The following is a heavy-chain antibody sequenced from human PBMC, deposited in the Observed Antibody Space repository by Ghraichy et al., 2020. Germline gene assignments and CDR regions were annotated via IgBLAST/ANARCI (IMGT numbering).Heavy chain of an antibody. CDR3: ARHGKSGWSFYYFDY. CDR2: IYYSGRT. D-gene: IGHD6-19*01. Sequence: SETLSLTCTVSGGSISSSTYFWGWIRQPPGKGLEWIGTIYYSGRTYYNPSLKSRVSISVDSSKNHFSLKLSSVTAADTAVYYCARHGKSGWSFYYFDYWGQGTLVTVSA. V-gene: IGHV4-39*01. CDR1: GGSISSSTYF. J-gene: IGHJ4*02.